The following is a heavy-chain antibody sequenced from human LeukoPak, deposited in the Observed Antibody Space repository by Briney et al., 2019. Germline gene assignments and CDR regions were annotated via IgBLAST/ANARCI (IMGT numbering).Heavy chain of an antibody. CDR2: IIPIFGTA. J-gene: IGHJ4*02. V-gene: IGHV1-69*06. Sequence: ASVKVSCKASGGTFSSYAISWVRQAPGQGLEWIGGIIPIFGTANYAQKFQGRVTITSDKSTSTAYMELSSLRSEDTAVYYCARVSAAAAGAFDYWGQGTLVTVSS. CDR3: ARVSAAAAGAFDY. CDR1: GGTFSSYA. D-gene: IGHD6-13*01.